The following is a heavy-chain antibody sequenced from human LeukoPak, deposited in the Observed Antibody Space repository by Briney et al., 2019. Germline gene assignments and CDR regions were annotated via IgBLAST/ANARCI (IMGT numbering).Heavy chain of an antibody. Sequence: GGSLRLSCAASGFTFSSHAMSWVRQAPGKGLEWVSAISAGGSTYYADSVKGRFTISRDNSKNTLYLQMNSLRAEDTGVYYCAKRGQYYYDSSGYYYQDWGQGTLVIVSS. D-gene: IGHD3-22*01. J-gene: IGHJ4*02. CDR2: ISAGGST. CDR1: GFTFSSHA. CDR3: AKRGQYYYDSSGYYYQD. V-gene: IGHV3-23*01.